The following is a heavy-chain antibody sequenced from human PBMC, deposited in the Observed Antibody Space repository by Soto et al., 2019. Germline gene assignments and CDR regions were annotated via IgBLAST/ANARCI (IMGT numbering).Heavy chain of an antibody. J-gene: IGHJ6*02. D-gene: IGHD6-19*01. CDR1: GYTFTSYG. Sequence: QVQLVKSGAEVKKPGASVKVSCKASGYTFTSYGISCVRPAPGQGLEWLVWISAYNGNTNYAQKLQGRVTMTTDTSTSTADMELRSLRSDDTAVYYCARGGSSGWDYYYGMDGWGQGTTVTVSS. CDR2: ISAYNGNT. V-gene: IGHV1-18*01. CDR3: ARGGSSGWDYYYGMDG.